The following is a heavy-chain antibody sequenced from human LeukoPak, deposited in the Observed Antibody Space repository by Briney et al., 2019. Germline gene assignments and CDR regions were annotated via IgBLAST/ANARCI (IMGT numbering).Heavy chain of an antibody. CDR1: GFTFTSYS. Sequence: GGSLRLSCVASGFTFTSYSMNWVRQAPGKGLEWVSTISGGGGSTYYADSVKGRFTISRDNSKNTLYLQVNSLRAEDTAVYYCAKGGKWDVTPFDYWGQGTLVTVSS. J-gene: IGHJ4*02. CDR3: AKGGKWDVTPFDY. CDR2: ISGGGGST. V-gene: IGHV3-23*01. D-gene: IGHD1-26*01.